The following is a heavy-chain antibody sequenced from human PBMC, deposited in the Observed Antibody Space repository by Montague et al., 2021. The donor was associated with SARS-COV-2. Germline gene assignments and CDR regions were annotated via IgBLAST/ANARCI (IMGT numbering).Heavy chain of an antibody. V-gene: IGHV3-7*03. D-gene: IGHD4-17*01. CDR3: ARDNPDYAPLVLDY. CDR1: GFTFSSYW. J-gene: IGHJ4*02. Sequence: SLRLSCAASGFTFSSYWTSWVRQAPGKGLEWVANIKQAGSEKYYVYSVKGGFTISRDNAKNSLYLQKNSLRAEDTAVYYCARDNPDYAPLVLDYWGQGTLVTVSS. CDR2: IKQAGSEK.